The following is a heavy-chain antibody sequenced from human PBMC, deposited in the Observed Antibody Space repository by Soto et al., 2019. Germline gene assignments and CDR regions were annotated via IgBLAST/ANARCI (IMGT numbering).Heavy chain of an antibody. CDR2: IYYSGST. J-gene: IGHJ5*02. D-gene: IGHD3-3*01. Sequence: SETLSLTCTVSGGSISSYYWSWIRQPPGKGLEWIGYIYYSGSTNYNPSLKSRVTISVDTSKNQFSLKLSSVTAADTAVYYCARRTDFWSGYHEIGENWFDPWGQGTLVTVSS. CDR1: GGSISSYY. V-gene: IGHV4-59*08. CDR3: ARRTDFWSGYHEIGENWFDP.